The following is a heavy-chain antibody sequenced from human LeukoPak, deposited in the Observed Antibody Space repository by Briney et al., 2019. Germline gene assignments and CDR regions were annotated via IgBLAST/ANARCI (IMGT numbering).Heavy chain of an antibody. CDR1: GYSISSGYY. J-gene: IGHJ4*02. V-gene: IGHV4-38-2*02. CDR2: IYHSGST. CDR3: ARQMVRETIDY. Sequence: SETLSLTCTVSGYSISSGYYWGWIRQPPGKGLEWIGSIYHSGSTYYNPSLKSRVTISVDTSKNQFSLKLSSVTAADTAVYYCARQMVRETIDYWGQGTLVTVSS. D-gene: IGHD3-10*01.